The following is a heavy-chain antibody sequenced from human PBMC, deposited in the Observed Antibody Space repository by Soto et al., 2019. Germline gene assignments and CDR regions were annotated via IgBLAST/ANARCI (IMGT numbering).Heavy chain of an antibody. CDR1: GGSISSSSYY. CDR2: IYYSGST. CDR3: ARARSSSWYSYYYYYMDV. Sequence: SETLSLTCPVSGGSISSSSYYWGWIRQPPGKGLEWIGSIYYSGSTYYNPSLKSRVTISVDTSKNQFSLKLSSVTAADTAVYYCARARSSSWYSYYYYYMDVWGKGTTVTISS. D-gene: IGHD6-13*01. V-gene: IGHV4-39*01. J-gene: IGHJ6*03.